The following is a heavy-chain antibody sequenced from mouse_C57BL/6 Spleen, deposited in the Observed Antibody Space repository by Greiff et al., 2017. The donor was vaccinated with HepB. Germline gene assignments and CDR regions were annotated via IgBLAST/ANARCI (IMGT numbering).Heavy chain of an antibody. Sequence: EVKLVESGAELVRPGASVKLSCTASGFNIKDYYMHWVKQRPEQGLEWIGRIDPEDGDTEYAPKFQGKATMTADTSSNTAYLQLSSLTSEDTAVYYCTPIYYGYDDFAYWGQGTLVTVSA. CDR2: IDPEDGDT. D-gene: IGHD2-2*01. V-gene: IGHV14-1*01. CDR1: GFNIKDYY. J-gene: IGHJ3*01. CDR3: TPIYYGYDDFAY.